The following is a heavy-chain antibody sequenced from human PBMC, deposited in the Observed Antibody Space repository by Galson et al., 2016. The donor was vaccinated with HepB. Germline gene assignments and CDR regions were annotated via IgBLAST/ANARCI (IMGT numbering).Heavy chain of an antibody. D-gene: IGHD3-22*01. CDR2: FDPEDGT. V-gene: IGHV1-24*01. CDR1: GYSLSKLS. J-gene: IGHJ4*02. CDR3: ASDYYDNSGTYYSFDS. Sequence: SVKVSCKVSGYSLSKLSIHWVRQAPEKGLEYMGAFDPEDGTVYAQKWQGRVTMTGDTSTDTAHVELNNLRSEDTADYYCASDYYDNSGTYYSFDSWGQGTLVIVSS.